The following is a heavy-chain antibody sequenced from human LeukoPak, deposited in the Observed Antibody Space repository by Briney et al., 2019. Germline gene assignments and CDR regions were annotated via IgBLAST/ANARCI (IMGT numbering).Heavy chain of an antibody. J-gene: IGHJ4*02. V-gene: IGHV3-23*01. CDR3: AKDSGDAEGSGGKPDY. CDR1: GFTFSSYA. Sequence: GGSLRLSCAASGFTFSSYAMSWVRQAPGKGLEWVSAISGSGGSTYYADSVKGRFTISRDNSKNTLYLQMNSLRAEDTAVYYCAKDSGDAEGSGGKPDYWGQGTLVTVSS. CDR2: ISGSGGST. D-gene: IGHD2-15*01.